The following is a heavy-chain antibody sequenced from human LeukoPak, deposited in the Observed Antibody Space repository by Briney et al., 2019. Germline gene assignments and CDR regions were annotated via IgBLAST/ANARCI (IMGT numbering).Heavy chain of an antibody. CDR3: ARDDRCGGGSCCYL. D-gene: IGHD2-15*01. CDR1: GGSVSSGSYF. V-gene: IGHV4-61*01. Sequence: SETLSLTCSFSGGSVSSGSYFWSWIRQPPGKGREWIGYISYSGSTNYNPSLKSRVTISVDTSKNQFSLKLSSVTAADTAVYYCARDDRCGGGSCCYLWGPGTLVTVSS. CDR2: ISYSGST. J-gene: IGHJ5*02.